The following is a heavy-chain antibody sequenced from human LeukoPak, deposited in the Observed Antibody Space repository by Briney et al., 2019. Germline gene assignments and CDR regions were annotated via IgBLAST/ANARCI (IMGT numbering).Heavy chain of an antibody. J-gene: IGHJ4*02. CDR1: GYTFTTYP. D-gene: IGHD6-19*01. Sequence: ASVKVSCQASGYTFTTYPMNWVRQAPGQGLEWMGWINTNTGNPTYAQGFTGRFVFSLDTSVSTAYLQISSLKAEDTAVYYCARGEQWLNFDYWGQGTLVTVSS. V-gene: IGHV7-4-1*02. CDR3: ARGEQWLNFDY. CDR2: INTNTGNP.